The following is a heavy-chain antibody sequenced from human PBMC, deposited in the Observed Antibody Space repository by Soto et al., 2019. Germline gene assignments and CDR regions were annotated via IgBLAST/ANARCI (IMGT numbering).Heavy chain of an antibody. CDR1: GGSISSYY. CDR3: ARDSQVGRV. Sequence: QVQLQESGPGLVKPSETLSLTCTVSGGSISSYYWSWFRQSPGKGLEWIGHIFYSGITEFNSSLKSRLTISIDTSKSQVYLKLSSVTAADTAVYYCARDSQVGRVWGQGTTVTVSS. J-gene: IGHJ6*02. CDR2: IFYSGIT. D-gene: IGHD1-26*01. V-gene: IGHV4-59*01.